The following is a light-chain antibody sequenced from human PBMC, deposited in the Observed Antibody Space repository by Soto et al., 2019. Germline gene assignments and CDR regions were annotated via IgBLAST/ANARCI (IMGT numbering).Light chain of an antibody. CDR3: CSYAGSYTYV. V-gene: IGLV2-11*01. Sequence: QSVLTQPRSVSGSPGQSVTISCTGTSSDVGGYNYVSWYQQHRGKAPKLMIYDVSKLPSGVPDRFSGSKSGNTASLTIAGLQAEDEADYYCCSYAGSYTYVLGTETKLTVL. CDR2: DVS. J-gene: IGLJ1*01. CDR1: SSDVGGYNY.